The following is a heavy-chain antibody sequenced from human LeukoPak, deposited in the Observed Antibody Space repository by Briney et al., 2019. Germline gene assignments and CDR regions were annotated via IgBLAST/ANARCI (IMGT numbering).Heavy chain of an antibody. CDR2: IYYTGTT. CDR3: ARHSSGIAVAGTKLDY. Sequence: SETLSLTCTVSGGSITSYYWSWIRQPPGNGLEWIGYIYYTGTTNYNPSLESRVTISVDTSKNQFSLRLSSVTAADTALYYCARHSSGIAVAGTKLDYWGQGTLVTVSS. V-gene: IGHV4-59*08. CDR1: GGSITSYY. J-gene: IGHJ4*02. D-gene: IGHD6-19*01.